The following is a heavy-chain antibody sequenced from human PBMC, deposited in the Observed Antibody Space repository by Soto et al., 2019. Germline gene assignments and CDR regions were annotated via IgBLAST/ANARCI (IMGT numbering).Heavy chain of an antibody. CDR1: GFTFSSYG. CDR2: ISYDGSNK. Sequence: GGSLRLSCAASGFTFSSYGMHWVRQAPGKGLEWVAVISYDGSNKYYADSVKGRFTISRDNSKNTLYLQMNSLRAEDTAVYYCAKVESTNYGMDVWGQGTTVTVSS. CDR3: AKVESTNYGMDV. V-gene: IGHV3-30*18. D-gene: IGHD1-1*01. J-gene: IGHJ6*02.